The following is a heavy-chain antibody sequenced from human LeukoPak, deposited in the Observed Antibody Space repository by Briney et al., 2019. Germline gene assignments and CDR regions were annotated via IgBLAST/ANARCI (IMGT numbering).Heavy chain of an antibody. CDR1: GFTFSSYS. CDR2: IKQDGSEK. D-gene: IGHD3-10*01. V-gene: IGHV3-7*01. J-gene: IGHJ4*02. CDR3: ARDGWATSDY. Sequence: GGSLRLSCAASGFTFSSYSMSWVRQAPGKGLEWVANIKQDGSEKYYVDSVKGRFTTSRDNAKNSLYLQMNSLRAEDTAVYYCARDGWATSDYWGQGTLVTVSS.